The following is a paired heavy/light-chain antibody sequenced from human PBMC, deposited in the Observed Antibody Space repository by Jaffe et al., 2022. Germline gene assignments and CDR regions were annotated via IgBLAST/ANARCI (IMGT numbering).Light chain of an antibody. V-gene: IGKV1-5*03. J-gene: IGKJ4*01. Sequence: DIQMTQSPSTLSASVGDRVTITCRASQSISSWLAWYQQKPGKAPKLLIYKASSLESGVPSRFSGSGSGTEFTLTISSLQPDDFATYYCQQYNSYPALTFGGGTKVEIK. CDR1: QSISSW. CDR3: QQYNSYPALT. CDR2: KAS.
Heavy chain of an antibody. D-gene: IGHD2-15*01. J-gene: IGHJ3*02. CDR2: IIPIFGTA. CDR3: ASGYCSGGSCYSRAFDI. V-gene: IGHV1-69*05. CDR1: GGTFSSYA. Sequence: QVQLVQSGAEVKKPGSSVKVSCKASGGTFSSYAISWVRQAPGQGLEWMGGIIPIFGTANYAQKFQGRVTITTDESTSTAYMELSSLRSEDTAVYYCASGYCSGGSCYSRAFDIWGQGTMVTVSS.